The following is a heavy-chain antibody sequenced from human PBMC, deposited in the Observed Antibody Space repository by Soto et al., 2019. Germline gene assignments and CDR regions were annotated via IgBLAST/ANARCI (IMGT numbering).Heavy chain of an antibody. CDR3: ARDSYCTGGSCYVLDY. Sequence: ASVKVSCKASGYTFTSYGISWVRQAPGQGLEWMGWISAYNGNTNYAQKLQGRVTMTTDTSTSTAYMELRSLRSDDPAVYYCARDSYCTGGSCYVLDYWGEGTLVAVSS. J-gene: IGHJ4*02. V-gene: IGHV1-18*04. D-gene: IGHD2-15*01. CDR2: ISAYNGNT. CDR1: GYTFTSYG.